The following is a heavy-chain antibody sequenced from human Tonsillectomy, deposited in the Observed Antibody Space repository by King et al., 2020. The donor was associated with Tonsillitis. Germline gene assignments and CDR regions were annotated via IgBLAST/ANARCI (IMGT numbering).Heavy chain of an antibody. CDR2: INSDGSST. J-gene: IGHJ3*02. Sequence: VQLVESGGGLDQPGGPLRLSCAASGSILRSYWKQWVRQAPGKGVVGVSRINSDGSSTTYADSVKGRLTISRDNAKNTLYLQMNSLRAEDTAVYYCASLTYCGGDCYDAFYIWGQGTLVTVSS. CDR1: GSILRSYW. CDR3: ASLTYCGGDCYDAFYI. V-gene: IGHV3-74*01. D-gene: IGHD2-21*02.